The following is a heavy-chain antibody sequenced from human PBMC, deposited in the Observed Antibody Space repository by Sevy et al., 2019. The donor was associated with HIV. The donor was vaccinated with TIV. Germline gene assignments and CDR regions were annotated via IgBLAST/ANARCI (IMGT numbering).Heavy chain of an antibody. CDR1: GFIFSNFA. CDR3: ARGENDDEFFQY. J-gene: IGHJ1*01. CDR2: TSYDGSHK. V-gene: IGHV3-30*04. D-gene: IGHD1-26*01. Sequence: GGSQRLSCTVSGFIFSNFAMHWVRQAPGKGLEWVAVTSYDGSHKYYADSVKGRFTVSRDNSRNILSLEMNSLRRDDTAVYYCARGENDDEFFQYWGQGTLVTVSS.